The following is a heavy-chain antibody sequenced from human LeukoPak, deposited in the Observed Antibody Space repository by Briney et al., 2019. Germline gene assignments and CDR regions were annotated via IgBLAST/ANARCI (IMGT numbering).Heavy chain of an antibody. CDR3: TRGGGYTYGYCFDY. D-gene: IGHD5-18*01. Sequence: GGSLRLSCTASGFTFGAFAMSWVRQAPGKGLEWVGFIRTKAYGGTTEYAASVKGRFTISRDDSKSIAYLQMTSLKTEDTAVYYCTRGGGYTYGYCFDYWGQGTLVTVSS. CDR2: IRTKAYGGTT. CDR1: GFTFGAFA. V-gene: IGHV3-49*04. J-gene: IGHJ4*02.